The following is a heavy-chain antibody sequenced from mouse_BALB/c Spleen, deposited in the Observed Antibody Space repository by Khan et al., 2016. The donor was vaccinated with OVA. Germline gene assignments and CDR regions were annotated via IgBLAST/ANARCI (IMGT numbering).Heavy chain of an antibody. CDR2: ISYSGRT. J-gene: IGHJ2*01. D-gene: IGHD1-1*01. CDR1: GYSITSDYA. V-gene: IGHV3-2*02. Sequence: EVQLQESGPGLVEPSQSLSLTCTVTGYSITSDYAWNWIRQFPGNKLEWMGYISYSGRTSYNPSLKSRISITRDTSKNQFFLQLNSVTTDDTATYYCARSVTITTVVATAFDYWGQGTTLTVSS. CDR3: ARSVTITTVVATAFDY.